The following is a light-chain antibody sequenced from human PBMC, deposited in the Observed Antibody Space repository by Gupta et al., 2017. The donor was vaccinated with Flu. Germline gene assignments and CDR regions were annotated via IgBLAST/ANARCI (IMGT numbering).Light chain of an antibody. CDR3: QTWQSGNQV. CDR2: VKGDGSH. J-gene: IGLJ3*02. Sequence: QPVLTQSPSASASLGASVKLTCTLSSGHSDYAIAWHQQQPAKGPRYLMKVKGDGSHNKGDEIPDRFSGSASGVERYLTISSLQSDDEADYYCQTWQSGNQVFGGGTKLTVL. CDR1: SGHSDYA. V-gene: IGLV4-69*01.